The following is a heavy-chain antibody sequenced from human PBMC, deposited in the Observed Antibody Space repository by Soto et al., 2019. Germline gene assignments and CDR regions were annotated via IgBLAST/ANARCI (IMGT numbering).Heavy chain of an antibody. CDR2: IYYSGST. CDR3: ARAGSYYDILTPDY. CDR1: GGSISSYY. J-gene: IGHJ4*02. Sequence: QVQLQESGPGLVKPSETLSLTCTVSGGSISSYYWSWIRQPPGKGLEWIGYIYYSGSTNYNPSLMSRVTISVDTSKNQFSLKLSSVTAADTAVYYCARAGSYYDILTPDYWGQGTLVTVSS. D-gene: IGHD3-9*01. V-gene: IGHV4-59*01.